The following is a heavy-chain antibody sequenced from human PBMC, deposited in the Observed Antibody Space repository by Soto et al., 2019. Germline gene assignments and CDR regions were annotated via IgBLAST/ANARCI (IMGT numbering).Heavy chain of an antibody. J-gene: IGHJ6*03. CDR3: ARVTGFRYYDFWSGYSGYMDV. V-gene: IGHV3-48*01. Sequence: GRALRLSCAASGFTFSSYSMNWVRQAPGKGLEWVSYISSSSSTIYYADSVKGRFTISRDNAKNSLYLQMNSLRAEDTAVYYCARVTGFRYYDFWSGYSGYMDVWVKGTTVTVSS. CDR2: ISSSSSTI. CDR1: GFTFSSYS. D-gene: IGHD3-3*01.